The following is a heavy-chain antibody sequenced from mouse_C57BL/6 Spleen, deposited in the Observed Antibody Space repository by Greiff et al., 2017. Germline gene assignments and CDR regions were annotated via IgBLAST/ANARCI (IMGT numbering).Heavy chain of an antibody. V-gene: IGHV5-17*01. CDR3: ARPDGDDVRFAY. CDR1: GFTFSDYG. J-gene: IGHJ3*01. Sequence: EVHLVESGGGLVKPGGSLKLSCAASGFTFSDYGMHWVRQAPEKGLEWVAYISSGSSTIYYADTVKGRFTISRDNAKKTLFLQMTSLRSEDTAMYYCARPDGDDVRFAYWGQGTLDTVAA. D-gene: IGHD2-13*01. CDR2: ISSGSSTI.